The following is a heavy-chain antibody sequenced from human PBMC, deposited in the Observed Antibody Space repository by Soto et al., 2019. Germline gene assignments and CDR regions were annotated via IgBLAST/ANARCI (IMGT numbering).Heavy chain of an antibody. CDR1: GFTFNTYG. CDR3: ARADCTGAYCYSWPFNYGVDV. CDR2: IWYDGSKK. V-gene: IGHV3-33*08. J-gene: IGHJ6*02. Sequence: QVQLVESGGGVVQPGGSLRLSCTTYGFTFNTYGMHWVRQAPGKGLEWVAIIWYDGSKKYYADSVKGRFTISRDNSKNTLYLQMNSLRAEDTALYYCARADCTGAYCYSWPFNYGVDVWGQGTTVTVSS. D-gene: IGHD2-15*01.